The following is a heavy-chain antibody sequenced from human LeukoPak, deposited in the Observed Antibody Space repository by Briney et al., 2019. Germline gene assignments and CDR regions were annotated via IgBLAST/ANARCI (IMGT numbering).Heavy chain of an antibody. V-gene: IGHV4-59*01. CDR3: ARSGGPLRFFDY. Sequence: SETLSLTCTVSGGSISSYYWSWIRQLPGKGLEWIGYIYYSGSTNYNPSLKSRVTISVDTSKNQFSLKLSSVTAADTAVYYCARSGGPLRFFDYWGQGTLVTVSS. J-gene: IGHJ4*02. CDR2: IYYSGST. CDR1: GGSISSYY. D-gene: IGHD3-16*01.